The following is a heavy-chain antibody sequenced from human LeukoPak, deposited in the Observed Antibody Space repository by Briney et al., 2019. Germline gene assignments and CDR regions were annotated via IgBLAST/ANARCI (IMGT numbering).Heavy chain of an antibody. CDR3: ARALGYCSSTSCYVYFDY. V-gene: IGHV3-74*01. CDR1: GVTLSSYW. CDR2: INSDGSST. J-gene: IGHJ4*02. D-gene: IGHD2-2*01. Sequence: GGSLRLSCAASGVTLSSYWMHWVRQAPGKGLVWVSRINSDGSSTSYADSVKGRFTISRDNAKNTLYLQMNSLRAEDTAVYYCARALGYCSSTSCYVYFDYWGQGTLVTVSS.